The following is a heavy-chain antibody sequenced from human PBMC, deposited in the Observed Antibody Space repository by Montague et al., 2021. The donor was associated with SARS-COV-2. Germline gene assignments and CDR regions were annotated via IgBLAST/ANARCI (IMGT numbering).Heavy chain of an antibody. J-gene: IGHJ4*02. V-gene: IGHV2-5*01. CDR3: AHLIRYYDIFTGIPFDY. D-gene: IGHD3-9*01. CDR1: GFSLSTPNVG. Sequence: PALVKPTQTLTLTCTFSGFSLSTPNVGVGWIRQPPGKALEWLALIYSNDDKRYSPSLQSRLTITKDTSKNQVALSLTNVDPVDTATYYCAHLIRYYDIFTGIPFDYWGQGTQVTVSS. CDR2: IYSNDDK.